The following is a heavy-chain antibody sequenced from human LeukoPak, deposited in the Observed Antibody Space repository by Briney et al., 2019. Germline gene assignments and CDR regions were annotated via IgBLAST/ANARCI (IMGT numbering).Heavy chain of an antibody. D-gene: IGHD4-11*01. V-gene: IGHV4-34*01. Sequence: TPSETLSLTCAVYGVSFSGYYWSWIRQPPGKGLEWSGEINHSGSTNYNPSLKSRVAKSVDKSKNQFSLKLSSVTAADTAVYYCARRTTVTIPFGYWGQGTLVTVSS. CDR3: ARRTTVTIPFGY. J-gene: IGHJ4*02. CDR2: INHSGST. CDR1: GVSFSGYY.